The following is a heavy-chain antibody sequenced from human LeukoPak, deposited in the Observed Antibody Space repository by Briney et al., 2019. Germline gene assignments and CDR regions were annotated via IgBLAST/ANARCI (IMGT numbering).Heavy chain of an antibody. CDR3: ARADYDAFDI. D-gene: IGHD4-11*01. V-gene: IGHV3-11*01. Sequence: GGSLRLSCAASGFTFSDYYMSCIRQAPGKGLEWVSYISSSGTTIYYADSVKGRFTVSRDNAKNSLYLQMNSLRAEDTAVYYCARADYDAFDIWGQGTMVTVSS. CDR2: ISSSGTTI. CDR1: GFTFSDYY. J-gene: IGHJ3*02.